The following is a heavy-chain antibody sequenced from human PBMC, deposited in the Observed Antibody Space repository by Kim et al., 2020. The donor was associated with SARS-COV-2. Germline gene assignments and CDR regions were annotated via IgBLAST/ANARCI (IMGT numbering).Heavy chain of an antibody. CDR2: ISYDGSNK. J-gene: IGHJ4*02. D-gene: IGHD5-18*01. V-gene: IGHV3-30-3*01. CDR3: ARGEYSYGSHFDY. CDR1: GFTFSSYA. Sequence: GGSLRLSCAASGFTFSSYAMHWVRQAPGKGLEWVAVISYDGSNKYYADSVKGRFTISRDNSKNTLYLQMNSLRAEDTAVYYCARGEYSYGSHFDYWGQGTLGTLSS.